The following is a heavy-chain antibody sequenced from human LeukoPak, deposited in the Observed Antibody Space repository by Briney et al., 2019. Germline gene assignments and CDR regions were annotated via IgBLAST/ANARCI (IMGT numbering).Heavy chain of an antibody. CDR2: MNPNSGNT. CDR1: GYTFTSYD. CDR3: ARDPFYSGSYPGDY. J-gene: IGHJ4*02. Sequence: ASVKVSCKASGYTFTSYDINWVRQATGQGLEWMGWMNPNSGNTGYAQKFQGRVTMTRNTSISTAYMELSSLRSDDTAVYYCARDPFYSGSYPGDYWGQGTLVTVSS. D-gene: IGHD1-26*01. V-gene: IGHV1-8*01.